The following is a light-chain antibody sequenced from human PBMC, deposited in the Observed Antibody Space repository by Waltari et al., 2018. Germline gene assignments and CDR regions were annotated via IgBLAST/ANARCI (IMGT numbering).Light chain of an antibody. CDR2: LNSDGSH. CDR1: SCPSDFA. Sequence: QPALTQSPSASAPLGPSVKLTSTLRSCPSDFAIARPHQQPERGPRYLMKLNSDGSHTKGDEIPDRFSGSSSGAERYLTISSLQSEDEAAYYCQTWGSGIVTFGGGTQLTVL. CDR3: QTWGSGIVT. V-gene: IGLV4-69*01. J-gene: IGLJ2*01.